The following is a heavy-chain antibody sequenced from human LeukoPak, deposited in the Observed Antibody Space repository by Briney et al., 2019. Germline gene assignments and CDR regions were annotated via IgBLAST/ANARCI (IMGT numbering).Heavy chain of an antibody. V-gene: IGHV1-18*01. CDR3: ARVEDFWSGCSGGFDP. CDR2: ISAYNGNT. D-gene: IGHD3-3*01. Sequence: ASVKVSCKASGYTFTSYGISWVRQAPGQGLEWMGWISAYNGNTNYAQKLQGRVTMTTDTSTSTAYMELRSLRSDDTAVYYCARVEDFWSGCSGGFDPWGQGTLVTVSS. J-gene: IGHJ5*02. CDR1: GYTFTSYG.